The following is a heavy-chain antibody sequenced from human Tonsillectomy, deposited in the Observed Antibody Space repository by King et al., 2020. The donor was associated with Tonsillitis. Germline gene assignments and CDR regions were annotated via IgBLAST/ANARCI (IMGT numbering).Heavy chain of an antibody. CDR3: ARYYYDSSGYYNGYFDY. Sequence: VTLKESGPVLVKPTETLTLTCTVSGFSLSNARMGVSWIRQPPGKALEGLAHIFSNDDKSYSTPLKSRLTISKDTSKSQVVLSMTNMDPVYTATYYCARYYYDSSGYYNGYFDYWGQGTLVTVSS. CDR2: IFSNDDK. V-gene: IGHV2-26*01. J-gene: IGHJ4*02. CDR1: GFSLSNARMG. D-gene: IGHD3-22*01.